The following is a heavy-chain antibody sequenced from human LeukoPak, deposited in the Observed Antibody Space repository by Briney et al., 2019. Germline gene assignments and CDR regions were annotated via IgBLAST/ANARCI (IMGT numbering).Heavy chain of an antibody. J-gene: IGHJ4*02. CDR1: GFTFSSYT. CDR3: ARDPWVGVTTDY. CDR2: ISSSSIYI. V-gene: IGHV3-21*01. Sequence: GGSLRLSCAASGFTFSSYTMNWVRQAPGKGLEGVSSISSSSIYIYYADSVKGRYTISRDNAKNSLYLQMNSLRAEDTAVYYCARDPWVGVTTDYWGQGTLVTVSS. D-gene: IGHD4-11*01.